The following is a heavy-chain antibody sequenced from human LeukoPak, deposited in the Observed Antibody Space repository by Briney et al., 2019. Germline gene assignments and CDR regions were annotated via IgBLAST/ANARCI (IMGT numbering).Heavy chain of an antibody. CDR2: INPNSGDT. D-gene: IGHD6-13*01. CDR1: GYTFTGYY. Sequence: GASVKVSCKAPGYTFTGYYLQWVRQAPGQGLEWMGRINPNSGDTNYAQKFQGRVTMTRDTSISTAYMELSRLRSDDTAVYYCAIGIAAAGIFDYWGQGTLVTVSS. V-gene: IGHV1-2*06. J-gene: IGHJ4*02. CDR3: AIGIAAAGIFDY.